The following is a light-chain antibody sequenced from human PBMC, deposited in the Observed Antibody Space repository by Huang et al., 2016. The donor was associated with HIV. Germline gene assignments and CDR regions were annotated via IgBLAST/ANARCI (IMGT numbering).Light chain of an antibody. J-gene: IGKJ1*01. Sequence: DIVVTQSPDSLALSLGDRAAINCTASQSVFKSSNNRNCLNWYQLKPGQPPKLVIFWASTRESGVPDRFSGSGSGTDFTLTIASLQAEDVAVYYCHQYYDTPQTFGQGTKVEVK. V-gene: IGKV4-1*01. CDR2: WAS. CDR3: HQYYDTPQT. CDR1: QSVFKSSNNRNC.